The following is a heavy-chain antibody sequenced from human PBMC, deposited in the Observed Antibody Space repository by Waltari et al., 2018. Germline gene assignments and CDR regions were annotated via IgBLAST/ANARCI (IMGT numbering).Heavy chain of an antibody. D-gene: IGHD3-10*01. CDR2: INPNSGGT. V-gene: IGHV1-2*02. J-gene: IGHJ4*02. CDR3: ARDLIGYYGSSGADY. CDR1: GYTFTGYY. Sequence: QVQLVQSGAEVKKPGASVKVSCKASGYTFTGYYMHWVRQAPGQGLEWMGWINPNSGGTNYAQKFQGRVTMTRDTSISTAYMELSRLRSDDTAVYYCARDLIGYYGSSGADYWGQGTLVTVSS.